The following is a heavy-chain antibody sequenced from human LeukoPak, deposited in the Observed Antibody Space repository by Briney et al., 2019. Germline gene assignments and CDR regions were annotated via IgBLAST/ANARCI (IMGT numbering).Heavy chain of an antibody. CDR2: IYYSGST. D-gene: IGHD2-2*01. Sequence: SETLSLTCTVSGGSISSSSYYWGWIRQPPGKGLEWIGSIYYSGSTYYNPSLKSRVTISVDTPKNQFSLKLSSVTAADTAVYYCARKLGYCSSTSCLDAFDIWGQGTMVTVSS. CDR1: GGSISSSSYY. CDR3: ARKLGYCSSTSCLDAFDI. J-gene: IGHJ3*02. V-gene: IGHV4-39*01.